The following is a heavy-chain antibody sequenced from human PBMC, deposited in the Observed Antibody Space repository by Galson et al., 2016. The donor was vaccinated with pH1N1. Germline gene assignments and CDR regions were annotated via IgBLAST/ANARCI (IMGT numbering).Heavy chain of an antibody. D-gene: IGHD2-15*01. CDR2: VYPGDSDT. CDR3: ARLDRYCSGGTCFTFWFDP. V-gene: IGHV5-51*01. Sequence: QSGAEVKKPGESLKISCEGFGYNFTTYWIGWVRQMPGKGLEWMGIVYPGDSDTKYSPSFQGRVTFSADKSISTAYLQWSSLKASDTAIYYCARLDRYCSGGTCFTFWFDPWGQGTLVTVSS. J-gene: IGHJ5*02. CDR1: GYNFTTYW.